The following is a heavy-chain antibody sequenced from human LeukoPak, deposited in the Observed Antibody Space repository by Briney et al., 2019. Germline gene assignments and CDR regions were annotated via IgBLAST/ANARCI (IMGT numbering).Heavy chain of an antibody. Sequence: PGGSLRLSCAASGFTFSSYEMNWVRQAPGKGLEWVSYISSSGSTIYYADSVKGRFTISRDNAKNSLYLQMNSLRAEDTAVYYCARDPYYDSSGYYNRFDYWGQGTLVTVSS. J-gene: IGHJ4*02. CDR3: ARDPYYDSSGYYNRFDY. CDR1: GFTFSSYE. CDR2: ISSSGSTI. D-gene: IGHD3-22*01. V-gene: IGHV3-48*03.